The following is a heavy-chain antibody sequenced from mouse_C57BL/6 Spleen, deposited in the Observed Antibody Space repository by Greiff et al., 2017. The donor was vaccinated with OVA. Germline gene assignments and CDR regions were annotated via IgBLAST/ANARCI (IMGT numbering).Heavy chain of an antibody. CDR3: TRGGYYGSSPWFAY. J-gene: IGHJ3*01. Sequence: DVMLVESGEGLVKPGGSLKLSCAASGFTFSSYAMSWVRQTPEKRLEWVAYISSGGDYIYYADTVKGRFTISRDNARNTLYLQMSSLKSEDTAMYYCTRGGYYGSSPWFAYWGQGTLVTVSA. CDR2: ISSGGDYI. V-gene: IGHV5-9-1*02. D-gene: IGHD1-1*01. CDR1: GFTFSSYA.